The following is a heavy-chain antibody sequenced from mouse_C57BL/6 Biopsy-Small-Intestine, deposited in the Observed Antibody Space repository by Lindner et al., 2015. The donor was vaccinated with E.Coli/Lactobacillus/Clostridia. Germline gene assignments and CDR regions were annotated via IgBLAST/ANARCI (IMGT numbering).Heavy chain of an antibody. D-gene: IGHD1-1*01. CDR2: ISADKGNT. V-gene: IGHV1-84*02. Sequence: SVKVSCKASGYTFIRYGISWVRQAPGQGLEWMGWISADKGNTDYAEKFQGRVTMTTDTFANTAYMELRSLRSDDTALYYCAREVIDIVVVPAFKYVDVWGQGTMVTVSS. CDR1: GYTFIRYG. J-gene: IGHJ1*01. CDR3: AREVIDIVVVPAFKYVDV.